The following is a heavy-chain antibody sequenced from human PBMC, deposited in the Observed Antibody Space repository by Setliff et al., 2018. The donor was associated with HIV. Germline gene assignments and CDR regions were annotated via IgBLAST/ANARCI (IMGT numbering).Heavy chain of an antibody. CDR2: INIRNGNT. D-gene: IGHD1-1*01. J-gene: IGHJ4*02. V-gene: IGHV1-18*01. Sequence: ASVKVSCKASGYSFTSSGVSWVRQAPGQGLEWMGWINIRNGNTNYAQKFQGRVSLTRDTSISTAYMELGGLHSDDTALYYCARQLSNSLDFWGQGALVTVSS. CDR3: ARQLSNSLDF. CDR1: GYSFTSSG.